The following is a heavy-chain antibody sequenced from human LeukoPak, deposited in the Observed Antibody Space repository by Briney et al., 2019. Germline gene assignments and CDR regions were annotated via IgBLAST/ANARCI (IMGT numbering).Heavy chain of an antibody. J-gene: IGHJ4*02. V-gene: IGHV3-33*01. CDR3: AGAVGSYIDS. D-gene: IGHD1-26*01. Sequence: PGGSLRLSCAASGISFSRLGMHWVRPAPGNGLEWVAVIWYDGVNKYYADSVKGRFTISRDNSKNTLYLQMNSLKADDTAVYYCAGAVGSYIDSWGQGTLVTVSS. CDR2: IWYDGVNK. CDR1: GISFSRLG.